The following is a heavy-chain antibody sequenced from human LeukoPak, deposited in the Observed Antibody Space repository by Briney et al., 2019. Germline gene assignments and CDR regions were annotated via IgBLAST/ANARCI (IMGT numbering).Heavy chain of an antibody. CDR2: INPNSGGT. D-gene: IGHD3-22*01. V-gene: IGHV1-2*02. CDR1: GYTFTGYY. J-gene: IGHJ4*02. CDR3: ARGRSHYDSSDYHETGFDY. Sequence: ASVKVSCKASGYTFTGYYMHWVRQAPGQGLEWMGWINPNSGGTNYAQKFQGRVTMTSDTSISTASMELSGLISDDTAVYFCARGRSHYDSSDYHETGFDYWGQGTLVTVSS.